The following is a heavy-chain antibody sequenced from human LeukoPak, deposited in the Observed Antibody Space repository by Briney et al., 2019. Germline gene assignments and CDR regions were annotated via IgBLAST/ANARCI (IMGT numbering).Heavy chain of an antibody. D-gene: IGHD3-10*01. CDR2: IGGYSLTV. CDR3: AKGQMVRGVTTSYYMDA. J-gene: IGHJ6*03. V-gene: IGHV3-23*01. CDR1: GFTFSSYV. Sequence: PGGSLRLSCAASGFTFSSYVMSWVRQAPGKGLEWVSAIGGYSLTVYNAQSLKGWFTVSRDNSKNTLYLQVTDLRVDDTAVYYCAKGQMVRGVTTSYYMDAWGKGTRVTVSS.